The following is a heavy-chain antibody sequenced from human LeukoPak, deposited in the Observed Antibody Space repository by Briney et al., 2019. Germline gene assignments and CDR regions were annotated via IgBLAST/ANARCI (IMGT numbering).Heavy chain of an antibody. D-gene: IGHD3-22*01. Sequence: SGGSLRLSCAASGFTFSSYAMSWVRQAPGKGLEWVSAISGSGGSTYYADSVKGRFTISRDNSKNTLYLQMNSLGAEDTAVYYCAKVQAAVGGYYDISGYSHPFFDYWGQGTLVTVSS. V-gene: IGHV3-23*01. CDR3: AKVQAAVGGYYDISGYSHPFFDY. CDR2: ISGSGGST. CDR1: GFTFSSYA. J-gene: IGHJ4*02.